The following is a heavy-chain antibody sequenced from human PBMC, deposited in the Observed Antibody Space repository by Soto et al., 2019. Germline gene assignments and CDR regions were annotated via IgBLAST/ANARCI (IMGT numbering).Heavy chain of an antibody. Sequence: QVQLVQSGAEVKKPGSSVKVSCKASGGTFSSYAVSWVRQAPGQGLEWMGGSIPIFGTAYYAQKVQGRGTITADESTSRAYTELSSLRTEDTAVYDCARGNRIAVAARNWSDPWGQGTLVTVSS. D-gene: IGHD6-19*01. CDR2: SIPIFGTA. J-gene: IGHJ5*02. CDR3: ARGNRIAVAARNWSDP. V-gene: IGHV1-69*01. CDR1: GGTFSSYA.